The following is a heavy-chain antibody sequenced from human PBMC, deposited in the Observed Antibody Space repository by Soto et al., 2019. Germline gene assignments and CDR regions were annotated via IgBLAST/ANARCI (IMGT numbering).Heavy chain of an antibody. D-gene: IGHD2-15*01. Sequence: EVQLVESGGGLVKLGGSLRLSCAASGFSFSNAWMNWVRQAPGKGLEWVGRIKRKIEGEKTHYAAPVKGRFTISRDDSKNTLHPQMNSLKADDTALYYCTTGSVEGVWGQGTTVTVSS. CDR3: TTGSVEGV. CDR2: IKRKIEGEKT. V-gene: IGHV3-15*07. J-gene: IGHJ6*02. CDR1: GFSFSNAW.